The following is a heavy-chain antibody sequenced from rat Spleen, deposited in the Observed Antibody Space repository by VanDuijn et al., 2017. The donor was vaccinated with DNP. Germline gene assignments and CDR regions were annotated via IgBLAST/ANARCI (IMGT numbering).Heavy chain of an antibody. D-gene: IGHD1-12*02. CDR1: GFTFSSFP. V-gene: IGHV5-46*01. J-gene: IGHJ4*01. CDR3: TRAHYYDGSYYYPYYAMDA. CDR2: ISTSGGST. Sequence: EVQLVESGGGLVQPGRSMKLSCAASGFTFSSFPMAWVRQAPTKGLEWVATISTSGGSTYYRDSVKGRFTISRDNAKSTLYLQMNNLRSEDTATYYCTRAHYYDGSYYYPYYAMDAWGQGTSVTVSS.